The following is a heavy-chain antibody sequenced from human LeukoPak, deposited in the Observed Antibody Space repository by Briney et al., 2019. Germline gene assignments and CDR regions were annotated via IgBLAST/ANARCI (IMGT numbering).Heavy chain of an antibody. CDR2: ISSSSTI. D-gene: IGHD3-10*01. CDR3: AREGVNSWFGELLSNWFDP. CDR1: GFTFSSYS. Sequence: GGSLRLSCAASGFTFSSYSMNWVRQAPGKGLEWVSYISSSSTIYYADSVKGRFTISRDNAKNSLYLQMNSLRAEDTAVYYCAREGVNSWFGELLSNWFDPWGQGTLVTVSS. J-gene: IGHJ5*02. V-gene: IGHV3-48*01.